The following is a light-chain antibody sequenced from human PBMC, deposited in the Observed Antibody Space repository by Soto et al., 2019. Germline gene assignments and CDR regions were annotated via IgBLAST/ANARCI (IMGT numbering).Light chain of an antibody. CDR2: DTS. Sequence: MRLSAATVSVSPGEGATLSCRASQGIGDTLAWYQHKPGQTPRLLIYDTSTRATGIPARFSGSGSGTEFTLTISSLQSEDFAVYYCQQYNTWTSITFGQGTRLEI. J-gene: IGKJ5*01. V-gene: IGKV3-15*01. CDR1: QGIGDT. CDR3: QQYNTWTSIT.